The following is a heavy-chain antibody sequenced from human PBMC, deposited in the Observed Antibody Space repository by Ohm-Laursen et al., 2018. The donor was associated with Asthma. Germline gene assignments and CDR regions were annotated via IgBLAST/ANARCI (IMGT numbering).Heavy chain of an antibody. J-gene: IGHJ4*02. CDR1: GYPFTSSV. D-gene: IGHD1-1*01. CDR2: INAGNGDT. V-gene: IGHV1-3*01. CDR3: ASGLVNNWNPAY. Sequence: ATVKISCKASGYPFTSSVMHWVRQAPGQRLEWMGWINAGNGDTKYSQKFQGRVTITRDTSASTAYMELSSLRSEDTAVYYCASGLVNNWNPAYWGQGTLVTVSS.